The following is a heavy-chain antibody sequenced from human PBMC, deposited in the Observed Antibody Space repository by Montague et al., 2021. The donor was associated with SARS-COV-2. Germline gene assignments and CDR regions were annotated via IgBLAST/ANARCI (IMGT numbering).Heavy chain of an antibody. CDR1: GGSITSGAYY. CDR2: IYYSGRT. V-gene: IGHV4-31*03. J-gene: IGHJ2*01. Sequence: LSLTCNVSGGSITSGAYYWSWIRQHPGKGLGWIGYIYYSGRTFLNPSLKSRVTISVDTSNNQFSLKVTSVTAADTAVYYCAREWGRGGDRYWYFDLWGRGTLVTVSS. D-gene: IGHD2-21*02. CDR3: AREWGRGGDRYWYFDL.